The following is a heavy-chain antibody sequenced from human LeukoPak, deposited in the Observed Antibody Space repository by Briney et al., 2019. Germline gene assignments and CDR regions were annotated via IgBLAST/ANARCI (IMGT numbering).Heavy chain of an antibody. D-gene: IGHD5-12*01. V-gene: IGHV4-34*01. Sequence: SETLSLTCAVYGGSFSGYYWSWIRQPPGKGLEWIGEINRSGSTNYNPSLKSRVTISVDTSKNQFSLKLSSVTAADTAVYYCASAYRRGYSGYSWGQGTLVTVSS. CDR1: GGSFSGYY. CDR2: INRSGST. J-gene: IGHJ5*02. CDR3: ASAYRRGYSGYS.